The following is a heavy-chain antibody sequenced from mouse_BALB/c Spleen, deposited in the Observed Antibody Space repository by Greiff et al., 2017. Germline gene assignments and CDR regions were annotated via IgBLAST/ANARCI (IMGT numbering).Heavy chain of an antibody. Sequence: VQLQQSGAELARPGASVKLSCKASGYTFTDYYINWVKQRTGQGLEWIGEIYPGSGNTYYNEKFKDKATLTADKSSSTVYMELSRLTSEDSAVYFCARHEEGYYGSSSYAMDYWGQGTSVTVSS. D-gene: IGHD1-1*01. V-gene: IGHV1-62-2*01. CDR2: IYPGSGNT. CDR1: GYTFTDYY. J-gene: IGHJ4*01. CDR3: ARHEEGYYGSSSYAMDY.